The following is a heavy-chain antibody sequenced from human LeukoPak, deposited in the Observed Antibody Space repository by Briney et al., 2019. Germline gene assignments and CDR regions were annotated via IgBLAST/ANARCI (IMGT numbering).Heavy chain of an antibody. Sequence: SETLSLTCTVSGGSISSYYWSWIRQPPGKGRKGIGNTFYIRSTNYNPSLKSRVTISVDTSKNQFSLKLSSVTAADTAVYYCARQLRARYGSGSYYGPFDYWGQGTLVTVSS. D-gene: IGHD3-10*01. CDR3: ARQLRARYGSGSYYGPFDY. J-gene: IGHJ4*02. CDR2: TFYIRST. V-gene: IGHV4-59*08. CDR1: GGSISSYY.